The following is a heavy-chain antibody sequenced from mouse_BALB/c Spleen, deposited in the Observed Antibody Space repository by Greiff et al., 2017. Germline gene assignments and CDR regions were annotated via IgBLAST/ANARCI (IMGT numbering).Heavy chain of an antibody. V-gene: IGHV7-3*02. Sequence: EVQGVESGGGLVQPGGSLRLSCATSGFTFTDYYMSWVRQPPGKALEWLGFIRNKANGYTTEYSASVKGQFTISRDNSKSILYLQRNTLRAEDSATYYCARDMLGYDEGYAMDYRGQGTSVTVSS. CDR3: ARDMLGYDEGYAMDY. CDR2: IRNKANGYTT. D-gene: IGHD2-2*01. CDR1: GFTFTDYY. J-gene: IGHJ4*01.